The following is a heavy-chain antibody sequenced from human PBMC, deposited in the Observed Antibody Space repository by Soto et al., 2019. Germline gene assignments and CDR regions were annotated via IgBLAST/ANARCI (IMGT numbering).Heavy chain of an antibody. CDR3: ARVRVAASDVYYFDY. CDR2: IIPIFGTA. V-gene: IGHV1-69*13. CDR1: GGTFSSYA. D-gene: IGHD2-15*01. J-gene: IGHJ4*02. Sequence: SVKVSCKASGGTFSSYAISWVRQAPGQGLEWMGGIIPIFGTANYAQKFQGRVTITADESTSTAYMELSSLRSEETAVYYCARVRVAASDVYYFDYWGQGTLVTVSS.